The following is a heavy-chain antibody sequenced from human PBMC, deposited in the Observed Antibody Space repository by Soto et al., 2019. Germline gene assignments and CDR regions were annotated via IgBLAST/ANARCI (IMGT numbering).Heavy chain of an antibody. CDR1: GGSVSSGSYY. Sequence: SETLSLTCTVSGGSVSSGSYYWSWILQPPGKGLEWIVYIYYSLSTNYNPSLKRRDNISVDTSKNQFSLELSSVTAANTAVYYCARYRDSSSSFDYWGQGTLVTVSS. V-gene: IGHV4-61*01. CDR3: ARYRDSSSSFDY. CDR2: IYYSLST. J-gene: IGHJ4*02. D-gene: IGHD6-6*01.